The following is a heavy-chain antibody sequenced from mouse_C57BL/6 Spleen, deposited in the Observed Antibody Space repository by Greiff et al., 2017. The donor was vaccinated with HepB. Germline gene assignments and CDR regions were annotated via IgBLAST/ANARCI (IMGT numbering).Heavy chain of an antibody. CDR3: ARKGLDYGSIFDY. CDR1: GYAFSSSW. V-gene: IGHV1-82*01. J-gene: IGHJ2*01. Sequence: VKLMESGPELVKPGASVKISCKASGYAFSSSWMNWVKQRPGKGLEWIGRIYPGDGDTNYNGKFKGKATLTADKSSSTAYMQLSSLTSEDSAVYVCARKGLDYGSIFDYWGQGTTLTVSS. D-gene: IGHD1-1*01. CDR2: IYPGDGDT.